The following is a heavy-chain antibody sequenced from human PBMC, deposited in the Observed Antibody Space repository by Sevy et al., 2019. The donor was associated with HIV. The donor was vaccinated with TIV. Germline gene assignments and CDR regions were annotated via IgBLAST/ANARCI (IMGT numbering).Heavy chain of an antibody. Sequence: GSLRLSCAASGFTFSSYWMSWVRQAPGKGLEWVANIKQDGSEKYYVDSVKGRFTISRDNAKNSLYLQMNSLRAEDTAVYYCARDLDCSSTSCYGYWGQGTLVTVSS. V-gene: IGHV3-7*01. CDR1: GFTFSSYW. D-gene: IGHD2-2*01. CDR3: ARDLDCSSTSCYGY. CDR2: IKQDGSEK. J-gene: IGHJ4*02.